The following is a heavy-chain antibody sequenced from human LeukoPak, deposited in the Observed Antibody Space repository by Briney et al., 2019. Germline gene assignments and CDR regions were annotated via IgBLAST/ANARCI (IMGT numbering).Heavy chain of an antibody. Sequence: GGSLRLSSAASGFTFSDYYMSSIRQTPRKGLECVSYIRSSSSYTNYAGSVKGRFTISRDNAKNSLYLQMNSLRAEDTAVYYCARDLNIAAAGGNAFDIWGQGTMVIVSS. J-gene: IGHJ3*02. V-gene: IGHV3-11*06. CDR1: GFTFSDYY. D-gene: IGHD6-13*01. CDR3: ARDLNIAAAGGNAFDI. CDR2: IRSSSSYT.